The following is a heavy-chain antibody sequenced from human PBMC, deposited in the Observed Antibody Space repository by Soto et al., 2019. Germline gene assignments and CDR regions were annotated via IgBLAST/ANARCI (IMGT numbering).Heavy chain of an antibody. CDR1: GYTFSSYG. J-gene: IGHJ4*02. D-gene: IGHD6-6*01. V-gene: IGHV1-18*01. CDR2: ISGDKSDT. Sequence: QVQLMQSGGEVKKPGASVRVSCKSSGYTFSSYGISWLRQAPGQGLEWMGWISGDKSDTDYAQKFQGRVTMTKKTYTSTVYMELRSLRSDDTAVYYCARDYSSASGANFDYWGQGTLVTVSS. CDR3: ARDYSSASGANFDY.